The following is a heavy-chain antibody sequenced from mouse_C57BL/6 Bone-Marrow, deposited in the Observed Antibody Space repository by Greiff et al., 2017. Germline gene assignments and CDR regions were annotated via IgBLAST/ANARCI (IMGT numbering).Heavy chain of an antibody. D-gene: IGHD1-2*01. J-gene: IGHJ1*03. CDR1: GFTFSDYY. Sequence: EVKVVESGGGLVQPGGSLKLSCAASGFTFSDYYMYWVRQTPEKRLEWVAYISNGGGSTYYPDTVKGRFTISRDNAKNTLYLQMSRLKSEDTAMYYCARDGYSWYFDDWGTGTTVTVSS. V-gene: IGHV5-12*01. CDR2: ISNGGGST. CDR3: ARDGYSWYFDD.